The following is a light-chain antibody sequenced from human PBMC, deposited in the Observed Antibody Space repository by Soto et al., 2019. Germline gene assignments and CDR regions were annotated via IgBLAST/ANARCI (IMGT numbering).Light chain of an antibody. J-gene: IGKJ2*01. V-gene: IGKV3-15*01. CDR2: GAS. Sequence: EIVMTQSPATLSVSPGERATLSCRASQSISINLAWFQQKPGQGPRLLMYGASTRSTGIPARFSGSGSATEITLTISSMQSEYCAVYYCQQYHNWYTFGHETNLDIK. CDR1: QSISIN. CDR3: QQYHNWYT.